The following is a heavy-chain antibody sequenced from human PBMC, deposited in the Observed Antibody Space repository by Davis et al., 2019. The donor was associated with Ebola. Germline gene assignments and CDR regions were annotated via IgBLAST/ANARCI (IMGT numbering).Heavy chain of an antibody. CDR3: ARGRRYSYGPPRY. V-gene: IGHV4-39*07. D-gene: IGHD5-18*01. CDR2: INHSAST. J-gene: IGHJ4*02. CDR1: GGSISSSSYY. Sequence: SETLSLTCTVSGGSISSSSYYWSWIRQPPGKGLEWIGEINHSASTNDNPSLKSRVTISVNTSKNQFSLKLSSVTAADTAVYYCARGRRYSYGPPRYWGQGTLVTVSS.